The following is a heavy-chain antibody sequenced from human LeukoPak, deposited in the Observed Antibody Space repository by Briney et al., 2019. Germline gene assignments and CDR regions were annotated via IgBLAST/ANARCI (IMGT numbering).Heavy chain of an antibody. D-gene: IGHD3-3*01. V-gene: IGHV4-34*01. CDR3: ARGGIWSGYYSY. J-gene: IGHJ4*02. CDR2: INHSGST. Sequence: PSETLSLTCAVYGGSFSGYYWSWIRQPPGKGLEWIGEINHSGSTNYNPSLKSRVTISVDTSKNQFSLKLSSVTAADTAVYYCARGGIWSGYYSYWGQGTLVTVSS. CDR1: GGSFSGYY.